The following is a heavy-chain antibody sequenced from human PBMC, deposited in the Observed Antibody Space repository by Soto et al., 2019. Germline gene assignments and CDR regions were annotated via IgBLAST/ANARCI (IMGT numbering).Heavy chain of an antibody. D-gene: IGHD6-6*01. J-gene: IGHJ4*02. Sequence: ETLSLTFTVSGGSITSSSYYWGWIRQPPGKGLECIGNIYYDGNTYYNPSLKSRVTISLDTSKNQFSLRLNSVTAADTAVYYCARSSITPRLFMYPFDYWGQGTLVTVSS. V-gene: IGHV4-39*01. CDR2: IYYDGNT. CDR3: ARSSITPRLFMYPFDY. CDR1: GGSITSSSYY.